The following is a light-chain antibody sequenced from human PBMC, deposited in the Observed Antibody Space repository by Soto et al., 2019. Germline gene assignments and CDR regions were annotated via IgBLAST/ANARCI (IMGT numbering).Light chain of an antibody. CDR3: QQRSNWPLIT. CDR2: DAS. J-gene: IGKJ3*01. CDR1: QSVSSY. V-gene: IGKV3-11*01. Sequence: EIVLTQSPATLSLSPGESATLSCRASQSVSSYLAWYQQKPGQAPRLLVYDASTRAPGIPARFSGSGSGTDFTLTISNLEPEDFVVYYCQQRSNWPLITFGPGTKVDIK.